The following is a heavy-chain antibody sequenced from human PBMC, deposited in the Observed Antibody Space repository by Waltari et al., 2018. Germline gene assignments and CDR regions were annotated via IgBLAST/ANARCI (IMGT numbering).Heavy chain of an antibody. Sequence: QVQLVQSGAEVKKPGSSVKVSCKASGGTFSSYAISWVRQAPGQGLEWMGGIIPIFGTANYAQKFQGRVTITADESTSTAYMELSSLRSEDTAVYYCARAKHIVVVTAMDDAFDIWGQGTMVTVSS. D-gene: IGHD2-21*02. J-gene: IGHJ3*02. CDR3: ARAKHIVVVTAMDDAFDI. V-gene: IGHV1-69*01. CDR1: GGTFSSYA. CDR2: IIPIFGTA.